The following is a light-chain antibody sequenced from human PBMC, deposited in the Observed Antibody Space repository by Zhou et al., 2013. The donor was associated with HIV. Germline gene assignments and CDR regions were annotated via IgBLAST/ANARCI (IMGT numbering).Light chain of an antibody. V-gene: IGKV1-39*01. J-gene: IGKJ4*01. CDR1: QTISNY. CDR3: QQSYSTLT. CDR2: KAS. Sequence: DIQMTQSPSSLSASAGDRVTITCRASQTISNYLNWYQQKPGKAPKLLIYKASNLQSGVPSRFSGSGSGADFTLTINSLQPEDFATYYCQQSYSTLTFGGGTRVEI.